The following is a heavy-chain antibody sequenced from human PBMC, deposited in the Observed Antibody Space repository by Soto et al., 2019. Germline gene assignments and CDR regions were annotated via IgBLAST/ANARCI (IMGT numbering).Heavy chain of an antibody. CDR2: FDPEDGET. J-gene: IGHJ4*02. V-gene: IGHV1-24*01. CDR3: ATVYGDYDY. Sequence: ASVKVSCKVSGYTLTGLSMHCVRQAPGKWREWMGGFDPEDGETIYAQKFQGRVTMTEDTSTDTAYMELSSLRSEDTAVYYCATVYGDYDYWGQGTLVTVSS. D-gene: IGHD4-17*01. CDR1: GYTLTGLS.